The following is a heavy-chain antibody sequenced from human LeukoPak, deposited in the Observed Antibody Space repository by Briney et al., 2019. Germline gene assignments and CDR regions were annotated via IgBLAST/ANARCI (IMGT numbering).Heavy chain of an antibody. CDR2: IKSKTDGGTT. J-gene: IGHJ4*02. CDR3: TTGSVVVKGSPVY. Sequence: PGGSLRLSCAASGFTFSNAWMSWVRQAPGKGLEWVGRIKSKTDGGTTDYAAPVKGRFTISRADSKNTLYLQMNSLKTEDTAVYYCTTGSVVVKGSPVYWGQGTLVTVSS. D-gene: IGHD2-2*01. CDR1: GFTFSNAW. V-gene: IGHV3-15*01.